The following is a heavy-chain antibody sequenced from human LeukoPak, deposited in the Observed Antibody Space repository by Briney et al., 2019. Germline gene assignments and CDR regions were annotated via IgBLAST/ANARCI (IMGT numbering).Heavy chain of an antibody. CDR2: FDPEHGET. J-gene: IGHJ5*02. V-gene: IGHV1-24*01. CDR3: ATYPSYSTWFDP. Sequence: ASVKVSCKVSGYTLSELSMHWVRQAPGKGLEWMGGFDPEHGETIYAQRFQGRVTMTEDTSTDTAYMKLSSLSSEDTAIYFCATYPSYSTWFDPWGQGTLVTVSS. CDR1: GYTLSELS. D-gene: IGHD2-15*01.